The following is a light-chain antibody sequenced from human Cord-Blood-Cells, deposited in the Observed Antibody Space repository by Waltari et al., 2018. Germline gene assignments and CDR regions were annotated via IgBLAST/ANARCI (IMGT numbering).Light chain of an antibody. Sequence: QSALTQPASVSGSPGQAITISCTGTSSDVGGYNYVPWYQQHPGKAPKLMIHGVSNRPSGVSNRFSGSKSGNTASLTISGLQAEDEADYYCSSYTSSSTRVFGTGTKVTVL. J-gene: IGLJ1*01. CDR1: SSDVGGYNY. CDR2: GVS. V-gene: IGLV2-14*01. CDR3: SSYTSSSTRV.